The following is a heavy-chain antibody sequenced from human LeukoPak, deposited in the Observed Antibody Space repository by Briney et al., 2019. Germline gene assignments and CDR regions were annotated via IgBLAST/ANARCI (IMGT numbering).Heavy chain of an antibody. J-gene: IGHJ4*02. CDR1: GGSFSGYY. CDR3: ARTRDTAMVYDY. Sequence: SETLSLTCAVCGGSFSGYYWSWIRQPPGKGLEWIGEINHSGSTNYNPSLKSRVTISVDTSKNQFSLKLSSVTAADTAVYYCARTRDTAMVYDYWGQGTLVTVSS. D-gene: IGHD5-18*01. V-gene: IGHV4-34*01. CDR2: INHSGST.